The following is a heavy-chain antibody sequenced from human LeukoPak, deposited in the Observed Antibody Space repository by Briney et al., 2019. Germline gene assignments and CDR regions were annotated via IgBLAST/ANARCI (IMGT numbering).Heavy chain of an antibody. J-gene: IGHJ3*02. D-gene: IGHD3-22*01. CDR3: AKDGISYYYDSSGYPRAFDI. CDR2: ISAYNGNT. Sequence: ASVKVSCKASGYTFTSYGISWVRQAPGQGLEWMGWISAYNGNTNYAQKLQGRVTMTTDTSTSTAYMELRSLRSDDTAVYYCAKDGISYYYDSSGYPRAFDIWGQGTMVTVSS. V-gene: IGHV1-18*01. CDR1: GYTFTSYG.